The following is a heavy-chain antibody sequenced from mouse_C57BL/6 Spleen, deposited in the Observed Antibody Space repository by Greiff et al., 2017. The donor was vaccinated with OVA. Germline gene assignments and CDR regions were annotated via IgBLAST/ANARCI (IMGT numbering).Heavy chain of an antibody. CDR2: ISYDGSN. CDR3: ANYDGTNFDY. J-gene: IGHJ2*01. V-gene: IGHV3-6*01. Sequence: EVKLLESGPGLVKPSQSLSLTCSVPGYSITSGYYWNWLRQFPGNKLEWTGYISYDGSNNYNPSLKNRISITRDTSKNQFFLKLNSVTTEDTATYYCANYDGTNFDYWGQGTTLTVSS. D-gene: IGHD2-4*01. CDR1: GYSITSGYY.